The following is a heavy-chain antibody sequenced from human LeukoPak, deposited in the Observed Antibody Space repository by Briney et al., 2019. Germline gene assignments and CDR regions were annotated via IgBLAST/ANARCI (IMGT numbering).Heavy chain of an antibody. CDR2: IYYSGST. D-gene: IGHD5-18*01. Sequence: SETLSLTCTVSGGSISSSSYYWGWIRQPPGKGLEWIGSIYYSGSTYYNPSLKSRVTISVDTFKNQFSLKLSSVTAADTAVYYCARADVDRAVVPYFDYWGQGTLVTVSS. V-gene: IGHV4-39*07. CDR3: ARADVDRAVVPYFDY. J-gene: IGHJ4*02. CDR1: GGSISSSSYY.